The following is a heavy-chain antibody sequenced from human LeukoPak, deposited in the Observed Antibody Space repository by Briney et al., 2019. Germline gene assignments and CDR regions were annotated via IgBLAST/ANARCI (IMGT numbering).Heavy chain of an antibody. V-gene: IGHV3-7*03. CDR3: ARGTDGYYDILTGYYDFDY. CDR2: IKQDGSEK. D-gene: IGHD3-9*01. J-gene: IGHJ4*02. CDR1: GFTFSSYW. Sequence: PGGSLRLSCAASGFTFSSYWMSWVRQAPGKGLEWVANIKQDGSEKYYVDSVKGRFTISRDNDKNSLFLQMNSLRAEDTAVYYCARGTDGYYDILTGYYDFDYWGQGTLVTVSS.